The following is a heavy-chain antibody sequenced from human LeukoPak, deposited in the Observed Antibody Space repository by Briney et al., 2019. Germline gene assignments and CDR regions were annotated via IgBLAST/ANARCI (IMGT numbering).Heavy chain of an antibody. J-gene: IGHJ4*02. D-gene: IGHD2-15*01. CDR2: IYTSGST. CDR3: VREGGYCSGGSCYSGFFFDY. Sequence: SETLSLTCTVSGGSISSYYWSWIRQPAGKGLEWIGRIYTSGSTNYNPSLKSRVTMSVDTSKNQFSLKLSPVTAADTAVYYCVREGGYCSGGSCYSGFFFDYWGQGTLVTVSS. V-gene: IGHV4-4*07. CDR1: GGSISSYY.